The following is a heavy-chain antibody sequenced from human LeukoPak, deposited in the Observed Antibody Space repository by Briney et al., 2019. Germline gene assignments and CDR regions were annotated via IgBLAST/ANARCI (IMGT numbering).Heavy chain of an antibody. Sequence: ASVKVSCKASGYTFTSYAMHWVRQAPGQRLEWMGWINAGNGNTKYSQKFQGRVTITRDTSASTAYMELSSLRSEDTAVYYCARAGYYFCSSTSCYYYYYYGMDVRGQGTTVTVSS. CDR3: ARAGYYFCSSTSCYYYYYYGMDV. CDR2: INAGNGNT. D-gene: IGHD2-2*01. V-gene: IGHV1-3*01. J-gene: IGHJ6*02. CDR1: GYTFTSYA.